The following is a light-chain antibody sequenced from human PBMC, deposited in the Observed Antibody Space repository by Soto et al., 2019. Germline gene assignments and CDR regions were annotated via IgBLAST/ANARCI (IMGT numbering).Light chain of an antibody. Sequence: ILMTQSPSSLSASVGSGVTITCRASQSISVWLAWYQQKAGKAPNLLIYKASRLESGVPSRFSGSGSETEFTLTISGLQPGDSATYYCQQYNSYSPTFGQGTKVDIK. J-gene: IGKJ1*01. CDR1: QSISVW. V-gene: IGKV1-5*03. CDR2: KAS. CDR3: QQYNSYSPT.